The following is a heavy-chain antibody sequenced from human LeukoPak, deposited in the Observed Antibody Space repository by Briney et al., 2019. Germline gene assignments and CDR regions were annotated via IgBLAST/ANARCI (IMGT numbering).Heavy chain of an antibody. V-gene: IGHV3-23*01. J-gene: IGHJ4*02. Sequence: GGSLRLSCAASGFTFSSYAMSWVRQAPGKGLEWVSAISGSGSSTYYADSVKGRFTISRDNSQNTLYLQMNSLRAEDTAVYYCAKSGGSYFSTLDSWGQGTLVTVSS. D-gene: IGHD1-26*01. CDR3: AKSGGSYFSTLDS. CDR1: GFTFSSYA. CDR2: ISGSGSST.